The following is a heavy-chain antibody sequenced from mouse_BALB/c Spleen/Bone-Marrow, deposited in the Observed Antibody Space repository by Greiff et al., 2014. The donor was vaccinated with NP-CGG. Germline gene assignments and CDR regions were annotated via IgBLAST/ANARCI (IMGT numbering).Heavy chain of an antibody. CDR3: ARVIGTRAFDS. D-gene: IGHD4-1*01. CDR2: ISSGGTYT. V-gene: IGHV5-9-4*01. CDR1: GFTFSSYA. Sequence: EVKLEESGGGLVEPGGSLKLSCAASGFTFSSYAMSWVRQSPEKRLEWVAEISSGGTYTYYPDTVTGRFTISRDNAKNTLYLEMSSLRSEDTAMYYCARVIGTRAFDSWGQGTTLTVSS. J-gene: IGHJ2*01.